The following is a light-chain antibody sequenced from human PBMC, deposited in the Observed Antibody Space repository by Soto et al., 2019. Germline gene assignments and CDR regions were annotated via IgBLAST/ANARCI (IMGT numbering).Light chain of an antibody. CDR3: QQRTNWPPT. CDR2: SAS. Sequence: EIVLTQSPATLSLSPGERATLSCRASQSVGNDLVWYHHKPGQAPRLLIYSASNRATGIPARFSGSGSGTDFTLTISSLAPEDVAVYYCQQRTNWPPTFGGGTKVEIK. CDR1: QSVGND. V-gene: IGKV3-11*01. J-gene: IGKJ4*01.